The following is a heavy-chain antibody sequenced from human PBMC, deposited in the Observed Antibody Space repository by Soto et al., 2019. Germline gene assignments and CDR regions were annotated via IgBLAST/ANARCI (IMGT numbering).Heavy chain of an antibody. Sequence: SETLSLTCTVSGGSSSSYYWSWIRQPPGKGLEWIGYIYYSGSTNYNPSLKSRVTISVDKSKNQFSLKLSSVTAADTAVYYCARDERYRGSGSYYLYWGQGTLVTVSS. J-gene: IGHJ4*02. V-gene: IGHV4-59*12. CDR2: IYYSGST. CDR3: ARDERYRGSGSYYLY. CDR1: GGSSSSYY. D-gene: IGHD3-10*01.